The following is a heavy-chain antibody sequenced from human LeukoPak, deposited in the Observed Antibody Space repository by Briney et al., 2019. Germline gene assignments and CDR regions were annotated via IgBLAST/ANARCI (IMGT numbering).Heavy chain of an antibody. CDR2: VDPEDGGT. CDR3: ATGGSYYRLDY. CDR1: GYTFTDYY. Sequence: ASVKVSCKVSGYTFTDYYMHWVQQAPGKGLEWMGLVDPEDGGTIYAEKFQGRVTITADTSTDTAYMELSSLRSEDTAVYYCATGGSYYRLDYWGQGTLVTVSS. V-gene: IGHV1-69-2*01. D-gene: IGHD1-26*01. J-gene: IGHJ4*02.